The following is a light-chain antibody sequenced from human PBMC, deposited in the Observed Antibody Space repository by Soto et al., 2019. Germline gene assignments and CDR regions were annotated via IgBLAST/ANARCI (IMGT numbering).Light chain of an antibody. CDR1: SSDVGGYNY. V-gene: IGLV2-14*01. J-gene: IGLJ2*01. Sequence: QSALTQPASVSGSPGQSITISCTGTSSDVGGYNYVSWYQHHPGKVPKLMIYEVSNRPSGVSNRFSGSKCGKTPSLTISGVQAEDEADYYCSAYTSTSFVVLGGEAKVTVL. CDR3: SAYTSTSFVV. CDR2: EVS.